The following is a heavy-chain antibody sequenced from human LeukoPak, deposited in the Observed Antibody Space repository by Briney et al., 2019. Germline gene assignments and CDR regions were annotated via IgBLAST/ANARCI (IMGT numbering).Heavy chain of an antibody. Sequence: SETLSLTCAVYGGSFSGYYWSWIRQPPGKGLEWIGEINHSGSTNYNPSLKSRVTISVDTSKNQFSLKLSSVTAADTAVYYCARTRGAYYYGSGTYYNDLWGQGTLVTVSS. CDR3: ARTRGAYYYGSGTYYNDL. CDR2: INHSGST. J-gene: IGHJ5*02. CDR1: GGSFSGYY. D-gene: IGHD3-10*01. V-gene: IGHV4-34*01.